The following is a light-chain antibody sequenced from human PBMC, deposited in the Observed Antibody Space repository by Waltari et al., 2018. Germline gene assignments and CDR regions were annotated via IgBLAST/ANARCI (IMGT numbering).Light chain of an antibody. CDR2: GAS. V-gene: IGKV3-15*01. CDR3: QQYNKWPPT. J-gene: IGKJ4*01. CDR1: QSVNSD. Sequence: EIVMTQSPATLSLSPGERATLSCRTSQSVNSDLAWYQQKPGQAPSPLIYGASPRATGVPLRFSGSGSGAEFTLTISSLQSEDLAIYHCQQYNKWPPTFGGGTKVEIK.